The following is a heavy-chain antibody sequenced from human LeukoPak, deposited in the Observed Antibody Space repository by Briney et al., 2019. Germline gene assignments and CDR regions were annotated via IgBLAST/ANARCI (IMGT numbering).Heavy chain of an antibody. D-gene: IGHD6-19*01. Sequence: ASVKVSCKASGFTFTRYDINWVRQATGQGLEWMGWMNPNNGNTGYAQTFQGRVTITADESTSTAYMELSSLRSEDTAVYYCARPSRGGWRMFDYWGQGTLVTVSS. J-gene: IGHJ4*02. CDR3: ARPSRGGWRMFDY. V-gene: IGHV1-8*01. CDR2: MNPNNGNT. CDR1: GFTFTRYD.